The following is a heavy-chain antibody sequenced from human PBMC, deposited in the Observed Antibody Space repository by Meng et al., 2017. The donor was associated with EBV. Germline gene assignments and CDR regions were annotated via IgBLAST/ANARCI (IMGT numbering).Heavy chain of an antibody. CDR1: GGNFRSDA. CDR3: ASESGRGFTPDY. CDR2: LIPMVGAP. D-gene: IGHD3-10*01. V-gene: IGHV1-69*01. Sequence: QGQLLQSGAEVKKAGSSVNVSCRTSGGNFRSDAVSWVRQAPGQGLEWMGGLIPMVGAPHYAQKFQGRVTITADESTSTHSMELNSLRSEDTAMYYCASESGRGFTPDYWGQGTLVTVSS. J-gene: IGHJ4*02.